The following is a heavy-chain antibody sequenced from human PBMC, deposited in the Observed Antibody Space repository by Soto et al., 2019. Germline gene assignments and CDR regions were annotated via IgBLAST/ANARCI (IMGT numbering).Heavy chain of an antibody. Sequence: PSETLSLTCTVSGGSISSSSYYWGWIRQPPGKGLEWIGSIYYSGSTYYNPSLKSRVTISVDTSKNQFSLKLSSVTAADTAVYYCARFRIEVTKIKNNDYWGQGTLVTSP. D-gene: IGHD2-21*02. CDR2: IYYSGST. V-gene: IGHV4-39*01. CDR1: GGSISSSSYY. J-gene: IGHJ4*02. CDR3: ARFRIEVTKIKNNDY.